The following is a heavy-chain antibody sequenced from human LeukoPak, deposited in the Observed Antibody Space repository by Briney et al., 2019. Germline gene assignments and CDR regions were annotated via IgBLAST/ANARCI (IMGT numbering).Heavy chain of an antibody. CDR1: GFTVSSNY. J-gene: IGHJ6*02. Sequence: PGGSLRLSCAASGFTVSSNYMSWVRQAPGKGLEWVSVIYSGGSTYYADSVKGRFTISRDNSKNTLYLQMNSLRAEDTAVYYCARAGGATDPPRYGMDVWGQGTTVTVSS. D-gene: IGHD1-26*01. V-gene: IGHV3-66*01. CDR2: IYSGGST. CDR3: ARAGGATDPPRYGMDV.